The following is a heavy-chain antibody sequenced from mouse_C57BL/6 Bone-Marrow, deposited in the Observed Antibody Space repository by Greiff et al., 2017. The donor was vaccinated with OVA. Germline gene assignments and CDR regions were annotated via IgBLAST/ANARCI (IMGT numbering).Heavy chain of an antibody. CDR2: IYPGGGYT. D-gene: IGHD1-1*01. CDR3: ARSGYYYGSSYRWYFDV. V-gene: IGHV1-63*01. J-gene: IGHJ1*03. Sequence: LVESGAELVRPGTSVKMSCKASGYTFTNYWIGWAKQRPGHGLEWIGDIYPGGGYTNYNEKFKGKATLTADKSSSTAYMQFSSLTSEDSAIYYCARSGYYYGSSYRWYFDVWGTGTTVTVSS. CDR1: GYTFTNYW.